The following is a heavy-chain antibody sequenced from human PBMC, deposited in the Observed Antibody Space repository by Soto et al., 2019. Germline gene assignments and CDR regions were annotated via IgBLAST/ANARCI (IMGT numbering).Heavy chain of an antibody. D-gene: IGHD3-22*01. V-gene: IGHV3-23*01. Sequence: EVQLLESGGGLVQPGGSLSLSCAASAFTFNNYAMSWVRQAPGKGLEWVSGIGGSGRTTYYADSVKGRFTISRDNSNNPLFLQMNSLRGEDTAVYYCAKSRFSDSSGDFYGYWGQGTLVTVSS. CDR2: IGGSGRTT. J-gene: IGHJ4*02. CDR1: AFTFNNYA. CDR3: AKSRFSDSSGDFYGY.